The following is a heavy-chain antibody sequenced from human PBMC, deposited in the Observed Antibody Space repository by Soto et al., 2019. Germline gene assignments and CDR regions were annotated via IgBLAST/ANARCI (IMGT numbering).Heavy chain of an antibody. CDR1: GASLSDNY. V-gene: IGHV4-34*01. CDR2: INHSGNT. CDR3: TRRYNWNDNYFDP. J-gene: IGHJ5*02. D-gene: IGHD1-20*01. Sequence: KPSETLSLTCAVYGASLSDNYCNWLRQPPGKGLEWIGEINHSGNTNYNPSLRSRATISVDTSKNQFSLRLTSVTAADTAIYYCTRRYNWNDNYFDPWGPGALVTVSS.